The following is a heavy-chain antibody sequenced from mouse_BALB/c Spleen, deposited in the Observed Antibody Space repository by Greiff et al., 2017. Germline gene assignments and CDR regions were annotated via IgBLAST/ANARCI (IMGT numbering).Heavy chain of an antibody. Sequence: EVQVVESGGGLVKPGGSLKLSCAASGFTFSDYYMYWVRQTPEKRLEWVASISDGGSYTYYPDSVKGRYTISRDNAKNNLYLQMSRLKSEDTAMYYCARDRSLYYYAMDYWGQGTSVTVSS. CDR3: ARDRSLYYYAMDY. J-gene: IGHJ4*01. CDR2: ISDGGSYT. CDR1: GFTFSDYY. V-gene: IGHV5-4*02. D-gene: IGHD1-1*01.